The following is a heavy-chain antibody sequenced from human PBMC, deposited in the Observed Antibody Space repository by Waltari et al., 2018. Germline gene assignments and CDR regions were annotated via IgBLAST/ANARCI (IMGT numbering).Heavy chain of an antibody. V-gene: IGHV3-15*01. J-gene: IGHJ4*02. Sequence: APGKGLEWVGRIKPKSAGGTTDYAALVKGRFTISRDDSKNTLYLQMNSLKSEDTALYYCAVGRGSWGQGTLVTVSS. CDR2: IKPKSAGGTT. D-gene: IGHD1-26*01. CDR3: AVGRGS.